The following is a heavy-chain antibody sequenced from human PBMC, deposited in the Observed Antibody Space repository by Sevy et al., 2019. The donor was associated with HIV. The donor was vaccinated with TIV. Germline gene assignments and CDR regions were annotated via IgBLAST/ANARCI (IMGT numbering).Heavy chain of an antibody. CDR3: ARELLAGFFGLHGMDV. V-gene: IGHV3-21*01. CDR1: GFTFSSYS. CDR2: ISSSSSYI. Sequence: GGSLRLSCAASGFTFSSYSMNWDRQAPGKGLEWVSSISSSSSYIYYADSVKGRFTISRDNAKNSLYLQMNSLRAEDTAVYYCARELLAGFFGLHGMDVWGQGTTVTVSS. J-gene: IGHJ6*02. D-gene: IGHD3-10*01.